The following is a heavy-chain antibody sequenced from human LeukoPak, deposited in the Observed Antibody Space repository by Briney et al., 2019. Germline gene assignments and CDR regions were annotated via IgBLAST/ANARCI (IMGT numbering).Heavy chain of an antibody. J-gene: IGHJ5*01. CDR1: GGSIRSTNYY. CDR3: TRPNYYDSTVYFPVVSPSDS. V-gene: IGHV4-31*03. D-gene: IGHD3-22*01. CDR2: IYHSGST. Sequence: SETLSLTCTVSGGSIRSTNYYWSWIRQDPAKGLEWIGYIYHSGSTYYNPALKSRVTISLDTSKNQFSLKLRSVTAADTAVYSCTRPNYYDSTVYFPVVSPSDSGGQEPLAPASS.